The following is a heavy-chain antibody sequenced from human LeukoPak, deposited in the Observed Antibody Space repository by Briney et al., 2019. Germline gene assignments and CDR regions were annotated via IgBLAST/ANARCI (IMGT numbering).Heavy chain of an antibody. D-gene: IGHD2-21*01. Sequence: SETLSLTCTVSGGSISSGSYYWSWIRQPAGKGLEWIGRIYTSGSTNYNPSLKSRVTISVDTSKNQFSLKLSSVTAADTAVYYCARGGPRKEVWWYFDLWGRGTLVTVSS. J-gene: IGHJ2*01. V-gene: IGHV4-61*02. CDR3: ARGGPRKEVWWYFDL. CDR2: IYTSGST. CDR1: GGSISSGSYY.